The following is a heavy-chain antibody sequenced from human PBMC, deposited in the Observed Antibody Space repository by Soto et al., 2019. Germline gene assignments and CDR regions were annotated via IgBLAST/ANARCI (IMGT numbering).Heavy chain of an antibody. CDR3: ASRSDSSGYPNWFVR. D-gene: IGHD3-22*01. J-gene: IGHJ5*02. CDR1: GGSFSGYY. CDR2: INHSGST. Sequence: SETLSLTCAVHGGSFSGYYWSWIRQRPGKGLEWIGEINHSGSTNYNPSLKSRVTISVDTSKNQFSLKLSSVTAADTAVYYCASRSDSSGYPNWFVRWGQGTLVTVSS. V-gene: IGHV4-34*01.